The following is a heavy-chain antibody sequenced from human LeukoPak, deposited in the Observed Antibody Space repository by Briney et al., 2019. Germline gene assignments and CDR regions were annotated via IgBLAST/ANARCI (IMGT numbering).Heavy chain of an antibody. Sequence: GGSLRLSCAASGFTLSSYAMSWVRQGPGKGLEWVSAISVSGNTYHADSVKGRFTISRDSSKNTLYLQMNSLRAEDTAVYYCAKGIYGSGSYYSNDYWGQGTLVTVSS. CDR1: GFTLSSYA. D-gene: IGHD3-10*01. CDR3: AKGIYGSGSYYSNDY. J-gene: IGHJ4*02. CDR2: ISVSGNT. V-gene: IGHV3-23*01.